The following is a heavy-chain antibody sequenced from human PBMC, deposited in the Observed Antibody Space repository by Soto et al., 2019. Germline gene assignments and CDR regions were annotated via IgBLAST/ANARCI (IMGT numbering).Heavy chain of an antibody. J-gene: IGHJ4*02. Sequence: PGGSLRLSCAASGFTFSSYAMSWVRQAPGKGLEWVSAISGSGGSTYYADSVKGRFTISRDNSKNTLYLQMNSLRAEDTAVYYCAKCSELPSNKYYFDYWGQGTLVTVSS. CDR2: ISGSGGST. D-gene: IGHD3-10*02. CDR1: GFTFSSYA. CDR3: AKCSELPSNKYYFDY. V-gene: IGHV3-23*01.